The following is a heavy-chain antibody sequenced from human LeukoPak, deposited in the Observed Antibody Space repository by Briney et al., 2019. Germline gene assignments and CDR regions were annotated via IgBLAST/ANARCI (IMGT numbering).Heavy chain of an antibody. J-gene: IGHJ4*02. D-gene: IGHD6-19*01. V-gene: IGHV3-21*01. CDR3: AKDTSTISVSGTCFDY. Sequence: GGSLRLSCAASEFTFSSYNMNWVRQAPGKGLEWVSSISSSTSYIYYADSVKGRFTISRDNAKNSLFLEMNSVRAEDTAVYYCAKDTSTISVSGTCFDYWGQGTLVTVSS. CDR2: ISSSTSYI. CDR1: EFTFSSYN.